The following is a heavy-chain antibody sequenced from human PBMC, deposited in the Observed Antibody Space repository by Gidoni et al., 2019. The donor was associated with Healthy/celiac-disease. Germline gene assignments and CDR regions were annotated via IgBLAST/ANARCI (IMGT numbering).Heavy chain of an antibody. CDR3: AREGRVAARPGGWFDP. J-gene: IGHJ5*02. V-gene: IGHV4-34*01. Sequence: QVQLQQWGAGRLKPSETLSLTCEVYGGSFSGYYWSWIRQPPGKGLEWIGEINHSGSTNYNPSLKSRVTISVDMSQTPFSLKLSSVTAADTAVYYCAREGRVAARPGGWFDPWGQGTLVTVSS. CDR1: GGSFSGYY. D-gene: IGHD6-6*01. CDR2: INHSGST.